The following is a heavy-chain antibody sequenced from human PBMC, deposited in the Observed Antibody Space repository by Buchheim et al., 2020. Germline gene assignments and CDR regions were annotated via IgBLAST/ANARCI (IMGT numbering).Heavy chain of an antibody. D-gene: IGHD3-10*01. CDR2: ITTNGDR. Sequence: EVQMLESGGGLVHPGGSLRLSCIASVFSTYGLYWVRQAPGKGLEWVSTITTNGDRYYADSVNGRFTISRDISRSALYLQMNSLRADDTAVYYCAKDRWVANGEYFDYWGQG. CDR3: AKDRWVANGEYFDY. V-gene: IGHV3-23*01. CDR1: VFSTYG. J-gene: IGHJ4*02.